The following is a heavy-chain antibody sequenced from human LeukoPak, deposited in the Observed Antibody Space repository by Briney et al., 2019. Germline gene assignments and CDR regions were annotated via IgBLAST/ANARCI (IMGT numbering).Heavy chain of an antibody. Sequence: PSETLSLTCAVYGGSFTEFYWSWIRQTPQKGLEWIGEINHIGSTNSNPSLNNRVTISVDTSKNQFSLKLSSVTAADTAVYYCARGRYCGSVSCYLDYWGQGTLVTVST. D-gene: IGHD2-15*01. CDR2: INHIGST. V-gene: IGHV4-34*01. J-gene: IGHJ4*02. CDR1: GGSFTEFY. CDR3: ARGRYCGSVSCYLDY.